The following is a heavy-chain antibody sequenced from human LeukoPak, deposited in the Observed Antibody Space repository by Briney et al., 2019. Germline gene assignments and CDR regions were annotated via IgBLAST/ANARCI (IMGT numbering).Heavy chain of an antibody. CDR3: ARALQQDDAFDI. J-gene: IGHJ3*02. CDR2: IIPIFGTA. CDR1: GGIFSSYA. V-gene: IGHV1-69*05. Sequence: ASVKVSCKASGGIFSSYAIGWVRQAPGQGLEWMGGIIPIFGTANYAQKFQGRVTITTDESTSTAYMELSSLRSEDTAVYYCARALQQDDAFDIWGQGTMVTVSS. D-gene: IGHD1-1*01.